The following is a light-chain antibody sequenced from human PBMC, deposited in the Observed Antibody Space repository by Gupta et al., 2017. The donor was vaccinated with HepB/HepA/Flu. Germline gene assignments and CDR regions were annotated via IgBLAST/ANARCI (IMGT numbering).Light chain of an antibody. V-gene: IGLV1-44*01. CDR3: AVWDENGNGLL. CDR2: SDI. J-gene: IGLJ2*01. Sequence: SVLTQPPSASGPPGQRVTISCSGSSSNIGSNSVNWYQKFPGTAPKLLIDSDIRRTSGVPDRFSGSKSGTSASLAISGLRAEDEADYYCAVWDENGNGLLFGGGTKLTVL. CDR1: SSNIGSNS.